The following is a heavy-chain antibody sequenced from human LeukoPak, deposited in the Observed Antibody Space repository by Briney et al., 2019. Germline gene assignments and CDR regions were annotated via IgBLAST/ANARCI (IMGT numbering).Heavy chain of an antibody. J-gene: IGHJ6*02. CDR1: GGSISSGGYS. Sequence: PSETLSLTCAVSGGSISSGGYSWSWIRQPPGKGLEWIGYIYHSGSTYYNPSLKSRVTISVDRSKNQFSLKLSSVTAADTAVYYCARVSAAGTGGTYYGMDVWGQGTTVTVSS. D-gene: IGHD6-13*01. CDR3: ARVSAAGTGGTYYGMDV. V-gene: IGHV4-30-2*01. CDR2: IYHSGST.